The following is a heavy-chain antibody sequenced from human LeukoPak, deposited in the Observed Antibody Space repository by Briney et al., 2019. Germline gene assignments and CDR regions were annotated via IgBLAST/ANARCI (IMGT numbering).Heavy chain of an antibody. CDR3: AREAYCGGDCLGRDFQH. Sequence: GGSLRLSCAASGFTFSSYEMNWVRQAPGKGLEWVSYISSSGSTIYYADSVKGRFTISRDNAKNSLYLQMNSLRAEDTAVYYCAREAYCGGDCLGRDFQHWGQGTLVTVSS. CDR2: ISSSGSTI. J-gene: IGHJ1*01. V-gene: IGHV3-48*03. D-gene: IGHD2-21*02. CDR1: GFTFSSYE.